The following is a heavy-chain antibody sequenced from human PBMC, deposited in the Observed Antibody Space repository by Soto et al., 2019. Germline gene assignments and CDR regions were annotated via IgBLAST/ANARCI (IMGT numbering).Heavy chain of an antibody. V-gene: IGHV1-69*01. J-gene: IGHJ4*02. CDR2: IIPIFGTA. D-gene: IGHD2-2*01. CDR1: GGTFSSYA. Sequence: KVSCKASGGTFSSYAISWVLQAPGQGLEWMGGIIPIFGTANYAQKFQGRVTITADESTSTAYMELSSLRSEDTAVYYCARGPAHCSSTSCYPDSFDYWGQGTLVTVSS. CDR3: ARGPAHCSSTSCYPDSFDY.